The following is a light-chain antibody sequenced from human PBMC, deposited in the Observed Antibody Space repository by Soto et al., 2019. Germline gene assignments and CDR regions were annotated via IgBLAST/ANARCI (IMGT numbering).Light chain of an antibody. CDR3: NSYTGSSTYV. V-gene: IGLV2-18*02. J-gene: IGLJ1*01. CDR2: EVS. CDR1: SSDVGSYNR. Sequence: QSVLTQPPSVSGSPGQSVAISCTGTSSDVGSYNRVSWYQQPPGAAPKLMIYEVSNRPSGVPDRFSGSKSGNTASLTISGLQAEDEADYYCNSYTGSSTYVFVTGTKVTVL.